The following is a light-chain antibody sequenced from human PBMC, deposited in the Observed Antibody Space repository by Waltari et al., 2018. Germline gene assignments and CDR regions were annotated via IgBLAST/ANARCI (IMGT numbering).Light chain of an antibody. Sequence: EIVLTQSPGTLSLSPGERATLSCRASQSVCRTLAWYQQKPGQAPRLLIYAASNRATGIPDRFSGSGSGTDFSLTISRLGPEDFAVYYCQHYVRLPATFGQGTKVAIK. V-gene: IGKV3-20*01. CDR2: AAS. CDR1: QSVCRT. J-gene: IGKJ1*01. CDR3: QHYVRLPAT.